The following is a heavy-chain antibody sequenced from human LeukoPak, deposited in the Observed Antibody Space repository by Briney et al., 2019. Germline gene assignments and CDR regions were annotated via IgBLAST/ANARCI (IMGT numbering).Heavy chain of an antibody. D-gene: IGHD3-10*01. CDR2: IYYSGTT. Sequence: PSETLSLTCTASGGSISSSSYYWGWIRQPPGKGLEWIGSIYYSGTTFYNPSLKSRVTISVDTSKNQFSLKLSSVTAADTAVYYCARGDYYGSGSRYFDYWGQGTLVTVSS. CDR1: GGSISSSSYY. J-gene: IGHJ4*02. V-gene: IGHV4-39*07. CDR3: ARGDYYGSGSRYFDY.